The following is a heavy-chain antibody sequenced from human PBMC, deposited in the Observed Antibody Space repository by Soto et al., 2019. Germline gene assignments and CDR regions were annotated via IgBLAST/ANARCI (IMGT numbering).Heavy chain of an antibody. CDR3: ARGDGYNSFGY. D-gene: IGHD5-12*01. CDR1: GFTFSRYA. J-gene: IGHJ4*02. Sequence: GGSLRLSCAASGFTFSRYAMHWVRQAPGKGLEWVAVISYDGSNKYYADSVKGRFTISRDNSKNTLYLQMNSLRAEDTAVYYSARGDGYNSFGYWGQGTLVTVSS. CDR2: ISYDGSNK. V-gene: IGHV3-30-3*01.